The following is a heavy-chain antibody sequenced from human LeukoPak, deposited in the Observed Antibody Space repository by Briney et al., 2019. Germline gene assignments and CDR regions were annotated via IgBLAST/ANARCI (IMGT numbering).Heavy chain of an antibody. CDR1: GFTFSSYW. V-gene: IGHV3-74*01. D-gene: IGHD6-19*01. CDR2: INSDGSST. CDR3: AKDRPMGQWLVLATWDY. Sequence: PGGSLRLSCAASGFTFSSYWMHWVRQAPGKGLVWVSRINSDGSSTSYADSVKGRSTISRDNSKNTLYLQMNSLRAEDTAVYYCAKDRPMGQWLVLATWDYWGQGTLVTVPS. J-gene: IGHJ4*02.